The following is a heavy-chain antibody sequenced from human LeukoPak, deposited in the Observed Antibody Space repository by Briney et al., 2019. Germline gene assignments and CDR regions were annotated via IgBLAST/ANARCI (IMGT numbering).Heavy chain of an antibody. J-gene: IGHJ3*02. CDR2: ISASGGRT. V-gene: IGHV3-23*01. Sequence: GGSLRLSCEGSGFIFSKYAMSWVRQAPGKGPEWVSGISASGGRTHYADSVKGRFIISRDSSKNTVLLQMNSLRVEDTALYYCGKYPNGDWVGGFDIWGQGTMVTVSS. CDR3: GKYPNGDWVGGFDI. D-gene: IGHD2-21*01. CDR1: GFIFSKYA.